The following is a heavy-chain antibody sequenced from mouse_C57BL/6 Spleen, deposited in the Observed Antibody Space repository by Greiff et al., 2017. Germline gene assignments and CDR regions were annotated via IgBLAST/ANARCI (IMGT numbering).Heavy chain of an antibody. V-gene: IGHV1-80*01. Sequence: QVQLKESGAELVKPGASVKISCKASGYAFSSYWMNWVKQRPGKGLEWIGQIYPGDGDTNYNGKFKGKATLTADKSSSTAYMQLSSLTSEDSAVYFCAREFTTVVPQSGAMDYWGQGTSVTVSS. J-gene: IGHJ4*01. CDR3: AREFTTVVPQSGAMDY. D-gene: IGHD1-1*01. CDR2: IYPGDGDT. CDR1: GYAFSSYW.